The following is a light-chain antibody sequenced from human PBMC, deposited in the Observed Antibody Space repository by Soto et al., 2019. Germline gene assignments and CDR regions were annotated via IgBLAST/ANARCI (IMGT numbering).Light chain of an antibody. CDR1: QTVSRGY. CDR2: GVS. J-gene: IGKJ2*01. CDR3: QQYGPSPSYT. V-gene: IGKV3-20*01. Sequence: IVLTQSPGALSLSPGESATLSCRASQTVSRGYLAWYQQKPGQAPKVLIYGVSNRASGIPDRFSGSGSGTDFTLTIRRLEPEDFAVYYCQQYGPSPSYTFGQGTKLEI.